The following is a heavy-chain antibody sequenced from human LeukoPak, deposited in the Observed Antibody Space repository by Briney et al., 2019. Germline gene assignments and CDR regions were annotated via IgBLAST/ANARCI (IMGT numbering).Heavy chain of an antibody. CDR3: ARIQGDSVSI. CDR2: ISSSGSTI. J-gene: IGHJ4*02. V-gene: IGHV3-48*03. Sequence: GGSLRLSCAASGFTFSSYEMNWVRQAPGKGLEWVSYISSSGSTIYYADSVKGRFTISRDSAKNSLYLQMNSLRAEDTAVYYCARIQGDSVSIWGQGTLVTVSS. CDR1: GFTFSSYE. D-gene: IGHD2-21*02.